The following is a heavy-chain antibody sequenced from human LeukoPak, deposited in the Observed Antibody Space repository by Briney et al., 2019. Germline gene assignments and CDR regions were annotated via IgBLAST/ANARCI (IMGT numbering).Heavy chain of an antibody. D-gene: IGHD4-11*01. J-gene: IGHJ4*02. CDR2: INHSGST. Sequence: SETLSLTCAVYGGSFSGYYWSWIRQPPGKGLEWIGEINHSGSTNYNPSLKSRVTISVDTSKNQFSLKLSSVTAADTAVYYCARGCLLTKAFDYWGQGTLVTVSS. V-gene: IGHV4-34*01. CDR3: ARGCLLTKAFDY. CDR1: GGSFSGYY.